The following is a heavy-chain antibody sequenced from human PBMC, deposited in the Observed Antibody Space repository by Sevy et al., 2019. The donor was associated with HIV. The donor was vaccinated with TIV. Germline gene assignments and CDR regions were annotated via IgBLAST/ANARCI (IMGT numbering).Heavy chain of an antibody. CDR1: GGTFSSYA. CDR2: IIPIFGTA. V-gene: IGHV1-69*13. Sequence: ASVKVSCKASGGTFSSYAISWVRQAPGQGLEWMGGIIPIFGTANYAQKFQGRVTITADESTSTAYMELSSLRSEDTAVYYCAGTDERRSGSYYADFDYWGQGTLVTVSS. J-gene: IGHJ4*02. CDR3: AGTDERRSGSYYADFDY. D-gene: IGHD1-26*01.